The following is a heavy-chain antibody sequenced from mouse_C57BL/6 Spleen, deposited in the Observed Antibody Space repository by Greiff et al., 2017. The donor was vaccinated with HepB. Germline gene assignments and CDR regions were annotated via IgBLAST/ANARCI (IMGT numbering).Heavy chain of an antibody. J-gene: IGHJ4*01. Sequence: DVHLVESGEGLVKPGGSLKLSCAASGFTFSSYAMSWVRQTPEKRLEWVAYISSGGDYIYYADTVKGRFTISRDNARNTLYLQMSSLKSEDTAMYYCTREGNYYAMDYWGQGTSVTVSS. CDR3: TREGNYYAMDY. V-gene: IGHV5-9-1*02. CDR1: GFTFSSYA. D-gene: IGHD2-1*01. CDR2: ISSGGDYI.